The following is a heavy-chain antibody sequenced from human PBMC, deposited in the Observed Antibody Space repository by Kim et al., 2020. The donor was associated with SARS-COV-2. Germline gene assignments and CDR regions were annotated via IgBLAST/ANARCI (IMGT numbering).Heavy chain of an antibody. CDR3: ARSIAGSYYYGMDI. D-gene: IGHD6-6*01. J-gene: IGHJ6*02. V-gene: IGHV3-30-3*01. CDR1: GFTFSSYA. Sequence: GGSLRLSCAASGFTFSSYAMHWVRQAPVKGLEWVAVISYDGSNKYYADSVKGRFTISRDNSKNTLYLQMNSLRAEDTAVYYCARSIAGSYYYGMDICGQG. CDR2: ISYDGSNK.